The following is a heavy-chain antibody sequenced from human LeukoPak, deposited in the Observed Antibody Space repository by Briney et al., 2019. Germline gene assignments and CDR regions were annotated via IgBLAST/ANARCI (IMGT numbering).Heavy chain of an antibody. D-gene: IGHD2-2*01. Sequence: GGSLRLSCAASGFTFSNYAMSWVRQAPGKGLEWVSAISGSGGSTYYADSVKGRFTISRDNSKNTLYLQMNSLRAEDTAVYYCAKEVPPDIVVVPAAVPATDYWGQGTLVTVSS. V-gene: IGHV3-23*01. CDR1: GFTFSNYA. CDR2: ISGSGGST. CDR3: AKEVPPDIVVVPAAVPATDY. J-gene: IGHJ4*02.